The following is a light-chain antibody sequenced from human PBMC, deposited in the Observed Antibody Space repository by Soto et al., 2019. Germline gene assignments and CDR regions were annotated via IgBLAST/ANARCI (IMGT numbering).Light chain of an antibody. J-gene: IGKJ3*01. CDR2: DAS. Sequence: EIVLTQPPATLSLSPGERATLSCRASQSVSSYLAWYQQKPGQAPRLLIYDASNRATGIPARFSGSGSGTDFTLTISSLEPEDFAVYYCQQRSNWPSFGPGTKVDIK. CDR3: QQRSNWPS. V-gene: IGKV3-11*01. CDR1: QSVSSY.